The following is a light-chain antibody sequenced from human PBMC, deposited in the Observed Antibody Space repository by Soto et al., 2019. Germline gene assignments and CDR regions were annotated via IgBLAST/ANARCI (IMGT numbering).Light chain of an antibody. CDR3: QQSYNSPYT. CDR2: AAT. Sequence: DIPLTQSPSSLSASLGDRVTISCRASQSVNNYLNWYQQKEGQAPRLLIYAATSLQSGVPSRFSGSGSGTEFTLTISSLQRVDFATYYCQQSYNSPYTFGLGTKLEIK. J-gene: IGKJ2*01. V-gene: IGKV1-39*01. CDR1: QSVNNY.